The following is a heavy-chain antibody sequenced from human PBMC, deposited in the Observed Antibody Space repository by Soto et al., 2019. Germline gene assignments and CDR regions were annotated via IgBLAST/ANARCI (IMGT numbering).Heavy chain of an antibody. Sequence: GGSVRLSGAASGCAFSSGAMHCIRQTPGKGLEWVAVILYDGSNKYYADSVKGRFTISRDNSKNTVYVQMNSLRAEDTAVYYCARAGPFYDILTGYHPDYWGQGTLVTVSS. CDR2: ILYDGSNK. D-gene: IGHD3-9*01. CDR3: ARAGPFYDILTGYHPDY. V-gene: IGHV3-30-3*01. J-gene: IGHJ4*02. CDR1: GCAFSSGA.